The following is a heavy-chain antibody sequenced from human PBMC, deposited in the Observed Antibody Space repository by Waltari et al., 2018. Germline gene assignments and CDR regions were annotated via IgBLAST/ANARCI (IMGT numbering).Heavy chain of an antibody. D-gene: IGHD3-3*01. V-gene: IGHV4-34*01. Sequence: QVQLQQWGAGLLGPSETLSLTCAVYGASFSDYYWGWVRQPPGKGLEWIGQIRHPGSTNYNPSLKSRGTISIDTPRSQFSLRLSSVTAADTALYFCTRGGNYDFWSHRPFVDPWGQGTLVTVSS. J-gene: IGHJ5*02. CDR1: GASFSDYY. CDR3: TRGGNYDFWSHRPFVDP. CDR2: IRHPGST.